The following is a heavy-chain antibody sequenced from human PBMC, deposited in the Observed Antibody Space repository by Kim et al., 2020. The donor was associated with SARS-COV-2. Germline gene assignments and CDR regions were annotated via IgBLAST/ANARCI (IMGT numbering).Heavy chain of an antibody. V-gene: IGHV3-21*06. CDR3: ARDVYGDYLGDY. D-gene: IGHD4-17*01. CDR2: I. J-gene: IGHJ4*02. Sequence: IYYADSVKDRFTISRDNAKSALYLQMNSLGADDTAVYYCARDVYGDYLGDYWGQGALVTVSS.